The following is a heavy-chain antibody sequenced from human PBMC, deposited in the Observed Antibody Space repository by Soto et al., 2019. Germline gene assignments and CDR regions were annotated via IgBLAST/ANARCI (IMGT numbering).Heavy chain of an antibody. Sequence: PGESLKISCKGSGYSFTSYWIGWVRQMPGKGLEWMGIIYPGDSDTRYSPSFQGQVTISADKSISTAYLQWSSLKASDTAMYYCAIPHCSSTSCWASYYYYGMDVWGQGTTVTVSS. D-gene: IGHD2-2*01. V-gene: IGHV5-51*01. J-gene: IGHJ6*02. CDR2: IYPGDSDT. CDR1: GYSFTSYW. CDR3: AIPHCSSTSCWASYYYYGMDV.